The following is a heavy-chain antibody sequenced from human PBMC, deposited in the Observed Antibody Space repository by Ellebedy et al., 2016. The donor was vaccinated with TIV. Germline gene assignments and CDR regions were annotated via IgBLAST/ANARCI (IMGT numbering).Heavy chain of an antibody. CDR1: GYTFTSYG. Sequence: AASVKVSCKASGYTFTSYGISWVRQAPGQGLEWMGWISAYNGNTNYAQKLQGRVTMTTDTSTSTAYMELSSLRSEDTAVYYCARDNSSPLVAKFTNWFDPWGQGTLVTVSS. CDR3: ARDNSSPLVAKFTNWFDP. D-gene: IGHD2-8*02. CDR2: ISAYNGNT. V-gene: IGHV1-18*01. J-gene: IGHJ5*02.